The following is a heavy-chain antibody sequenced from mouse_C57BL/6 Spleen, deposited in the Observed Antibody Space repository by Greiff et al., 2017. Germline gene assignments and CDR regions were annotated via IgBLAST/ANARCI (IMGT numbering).Heavy chain of an antibody. J-gene: IGHJ2*01. Sequence: QVQLQQPGAELVRPGTSVKLSCKASGYTFTSYWMHWVKQRPGQGLEWIGVIDPSDSYTNYNQKFKGKATLTVDTSSSTAYMTLSSLTSEDSAVYYCARNYGRPSYFDYWGQGTTLTVSS. D-gene: IGHD1-1*01. CDR2: IDPSDSYT. V-gene: IGHV1-59*01. CDR3: ARNYGRPSYFDY. CDR1: GYTFTSYW.